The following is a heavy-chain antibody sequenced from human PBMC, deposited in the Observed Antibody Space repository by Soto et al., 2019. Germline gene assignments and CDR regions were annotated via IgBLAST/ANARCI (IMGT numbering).Heavy chain of an antibody. CDR2: IIPIFGTA. Sequence: SVQVSCKASGGTFSSYAISWVRQAPGQGLEWMGGIIPIFGTANYAQKFQGRVTITADESTSTAYMELSSLRSEDTAVYYCARGSVRGVIITPRYYYYGMDVWG. CDR1: GGTFSSYA. V-gene: IGHV1-69*13. CDR3: ARGSVRGVIITPRYYYYGMDV. J-gene: IGHJ6*02. D-gene: IGHD3-10*01.